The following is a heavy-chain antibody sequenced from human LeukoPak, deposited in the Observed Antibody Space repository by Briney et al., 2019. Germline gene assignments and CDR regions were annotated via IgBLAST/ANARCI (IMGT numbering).Heavy chain of an antibody. D-gene: IGHD3-22*01. CDR1: GFTFSSYG. Sequence: GGSLRLSCAASGFTFSSYGMHWVRQAPGKGLEWVAVIWYDGSNKYYADSVKGRFTISRDNSKNTLYLQMNSLRAEDTAVYYCARDSLPYYDSSGLDYWGQGTLVTVSS. V-gene: IGHV3-33*01. CDR3: ARDSLPYYDSSGLDY. CDR2: IWYDGSNK. J-gene: IGHJ4*02.